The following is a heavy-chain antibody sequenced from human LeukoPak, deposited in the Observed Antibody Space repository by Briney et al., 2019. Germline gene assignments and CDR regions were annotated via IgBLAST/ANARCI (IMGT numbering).Heavy chain of an antibody. Sequence: GASVKVSCKASGYTFTGSYVHWVQQAPGQGLEWMGWINPNSGGTNYAQKFQGRVTMTRDTSISTAYMELSRLRSDDTAVYYCARGSGWYYFAYWGQGTLVTVSS. CDR2: INPNSGGT. CDR3: ARGSGWYYFAY. CDR1: GYTFTGSY. D-gene: IGHD6-19*01. V-gene: IGHV1-2*02. J-gene: IGHJ4*02.